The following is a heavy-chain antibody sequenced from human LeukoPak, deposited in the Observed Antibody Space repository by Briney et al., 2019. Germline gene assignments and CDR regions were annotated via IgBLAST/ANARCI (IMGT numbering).Heavy chain of an antibody. J-gene: IGHJ5*02. V-gene: IGHV3-23*01. CDR2: ISGSGGST. CDR1: GFTFSSYA. D-gene: IGHD6-13*01. CDR3: AKHKYSSSWYRRNWFDP. Sequence: GGSLRLSCAAAGFTFSSYAMSWVRQAPGKGLEWVSAISGSGGSTYYADSVKGRFTISRDNSKNTLYLQMNSLRAEDTAVYYCAKHKYSSSWYRRNWFDPWGQGTLVTVSS.